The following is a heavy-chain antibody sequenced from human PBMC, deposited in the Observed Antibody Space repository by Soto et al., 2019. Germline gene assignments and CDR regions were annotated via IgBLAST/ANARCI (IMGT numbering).Heavy chain of an antibody. V-gene: IGHV3-30*18. CDR2: ISNDGSNE. CDR3: AKDQRFLESAYFDY. CDR1: GLSFCGYA. D-gene: IGHD3-3*01. J-gene: IGHJ4*02. Sequence: QVQLVESGGGVVQPGRSLRLSCVASGLSFCGYAFHWVRQAPGKGLEWVAIISNDGSNEQYADSVKGRFAISRDNSKKTVYLQMDSLRGDDTAVYYCAKDQRFLESAYFDYWGQGTLVTVSS.